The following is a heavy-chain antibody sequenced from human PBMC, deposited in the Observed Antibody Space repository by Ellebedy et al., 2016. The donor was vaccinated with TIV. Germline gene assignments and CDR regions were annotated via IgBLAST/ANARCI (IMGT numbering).Heavy chain of an antibody. J-gene: IGHJ6*03. CDR3: ARVAHATGYDFWSGYYNYYYYMDV. V-gene: IGHV1-8*01. Sequence: ASVKVSCXASGYTFTSYDINWVRQATGQGLEWMGWMNPNSGNTGYAQKFQGRVTMTRNTSISTAYMELSSLRSEDTAVYYCARVAHATGYDFWSGYYNYYYYMDVWGKGTTVTVSS. CDR1: GYTFTSYD. D-gene: IGHD3-3*01. CDR2: MNPNSGNT.